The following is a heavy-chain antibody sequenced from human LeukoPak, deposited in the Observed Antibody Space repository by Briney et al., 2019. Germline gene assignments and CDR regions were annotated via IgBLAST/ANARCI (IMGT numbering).Heavy chain of an antibody. Sequence: GGSLRLSCAASGFTFSSYGMHWVRQAPGKGLEWVAFIRYDGSNKYYADSVKGRFTISRDNSKNTLYLQMNSLRAEDTAVYYCAKVPPWYYDSSGYPAFDIWGQGTMVTVSS. CDR3: AKVPPWYYDSSGYPAFDI. CDR1: GFTFSSYG. CDR2: IRYDGSNK. D-gene: IGHD3-22*01. V-gene: IGHV3-30*02. J-gene: IGHJ3*02.